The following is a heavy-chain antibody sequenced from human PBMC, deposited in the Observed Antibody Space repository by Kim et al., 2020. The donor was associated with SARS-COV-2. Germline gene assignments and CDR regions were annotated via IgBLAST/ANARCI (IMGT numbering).Heavy chain of an antibody. CDR2: GST. V-gene: IGHV4-61*02. J-gene: IGHJ6*02. D-gene: IGHD7-27*01. CDR3: ARVWGTMDV. Sequence: GSTNYNPSLKSRVTISVDTSKNQFSLKLSSVTAADTAVYYCARVWGTMDVWGQGTTVTVSS.